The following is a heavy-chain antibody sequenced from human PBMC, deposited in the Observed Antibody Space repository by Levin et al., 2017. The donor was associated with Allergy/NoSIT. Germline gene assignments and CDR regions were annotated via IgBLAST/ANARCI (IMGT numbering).Heavy chain of an antibody. CDR2: IDWNCVFS. D-gene: IGHD1/OR15-1a*01. Sequence: GKGREGFSGIDWNCVFSWSSFSFPFRFTISRDNTRNSLFLQMKSLKDEDTAFYYCARDGYNTNIFDYWGQGTLVSVSS. V-gene: IGHV3-20*03. CDR3: ARDGYNTNIFDY. J-gene: IGHJ4*02.